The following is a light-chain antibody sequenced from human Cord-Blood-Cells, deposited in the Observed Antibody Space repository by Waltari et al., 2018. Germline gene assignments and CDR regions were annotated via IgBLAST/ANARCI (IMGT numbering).Light chain of an antibody. Sequence: DTQMTQSPSALSATAGDRVTITCRASQSISSYLNWYQQKPGKAPKILIYAASSLQSGVPSRFSGSGSGTDFTLTISSLQPEDFATYYCQQSYSTPYTFGQGTKLEIK. CDR1: QSISSY. CDR2: AAS. V-gene: IGKV1-39*01. CDR3: QQSYSTPYT. J-gene: IGKJ2*01.